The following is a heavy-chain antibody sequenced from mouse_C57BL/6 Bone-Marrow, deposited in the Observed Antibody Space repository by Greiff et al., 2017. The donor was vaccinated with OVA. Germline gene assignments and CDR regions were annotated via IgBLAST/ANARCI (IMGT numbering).Heavy chain of an antibody. CDR3: VCYCYGSSYENY. CDR2: IDPNSGGT. Sequence: QVQLKQPGAELVKPGASVKLSCKASGYTFTSYWMHWVKQRPGRGLEWIGWIDPNSGGTKYNEKFKGKATLTVDKSSSTAYMPLSSLTSEDSAVYSCVCYCYGSSYENYWGQGTTLTVSS. CDR1: GYTFTSYW. D-gene: IGHD1-1*01. J-gene: IGHJ2*01. V-gene: IGHV1-72*01.